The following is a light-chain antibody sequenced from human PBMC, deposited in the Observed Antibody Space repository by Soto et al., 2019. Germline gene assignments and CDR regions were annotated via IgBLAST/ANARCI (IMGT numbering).Light chain of an antibody. CDR2: GAS. CDR3: QQRNDWRRGT. CDR1: QSVSNNY. Sequence: EIVLTQSPGTLSLSPGERATLSCMASQSVSNNYLAWYQQKPGQAPRLLIYGASNRATGIPDRFSGSGSGTDFTLTISSLEPEDFAVYYCQQRNDWRRGTFGQGTRLEIK. V-gene: IGKV3D-20*02. J-gene: IGKJ5*01.